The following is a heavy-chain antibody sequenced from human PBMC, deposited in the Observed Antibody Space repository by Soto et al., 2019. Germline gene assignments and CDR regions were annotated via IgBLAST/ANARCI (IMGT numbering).Heavy chain of an antibody. J-gene: IGHJ4*02. Sequence: QVRLHESGPGLVKPSQTLSLTCSVSGGSISGDYYWSWIRQSPEKGLEWIGYIYYSGSSYSNPALQSRLSMSLDTSKNQFSLKLRSVTAADTAVYYGARGGARWPGYFDSWGRGALVAVSS. CDR2: IYYSGSS. CDR1: GGSISGDYY. V-gene: IGHV4-30-4*08. D-gene: IGHD2-15*01. CDR3: ARGGARWPGYFDS.